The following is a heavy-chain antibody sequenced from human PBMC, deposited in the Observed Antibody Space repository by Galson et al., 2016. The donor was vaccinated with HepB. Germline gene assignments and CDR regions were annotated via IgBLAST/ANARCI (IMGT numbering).Heavy chain of an antibody. D-gene: IGHD6-19*01. Sequence: WVRQAPGKGLEWLAVIWNDGVNKYYADSVTGRFTISRDNSKNTLYLQMNSLRAEDTAVYYCARDSIAVAETLYFDYWGQGTLVSVSS. V-gene: IGHV3-33*01. J-gene: IGHJ4*02. CDR2: IWNDGVNK. CDR3: ARDSIAVAETLYFDY.